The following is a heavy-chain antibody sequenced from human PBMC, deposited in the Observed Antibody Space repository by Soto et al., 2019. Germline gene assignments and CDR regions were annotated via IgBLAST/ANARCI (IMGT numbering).Heavy chain of an antibody. J-gene: IGHJ4*02. CDR2: ISAYNGNT. CDR1: GYTFTSYG. CDR3: ARDHPGRSAAAAANFDY. V-gene: IGHV1-18*01. Sequence: QVKRVQSGAEVKKPGASVKVSCKASGYTFTSYGSSWVRQAPGQGLEGMGWISAYNGNTNYAQKLQDRVTMTTDTSMSTAYMELWSLRSDDRVVYYCARDHPGRSAAAAANFDYWGQGTLVTVSS. D-gene: IGHD6-13*01.